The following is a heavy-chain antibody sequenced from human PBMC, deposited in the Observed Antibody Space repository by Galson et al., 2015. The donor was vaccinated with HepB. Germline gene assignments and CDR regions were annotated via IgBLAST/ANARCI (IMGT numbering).Heavy chain of an antibody. CDR1: GFTFSSYG. CDR3: TRVVGSFTSSWIDY. V-gene: IGHV3-33*01. Sequence: SLRLSCAASGFTFSSYGMHWVRQAPGKGLEWVAVIWYDGSNKYYADSVKGRFTISRGNSKDTLFLQMNSLRAEDTAVYYCTRVVGSFTSSWIDYWGQGTLVTVSS. D-gene: IGHD6-13*01. CDR2: IWYDGSNK. J-gene: IGHJ4*02.